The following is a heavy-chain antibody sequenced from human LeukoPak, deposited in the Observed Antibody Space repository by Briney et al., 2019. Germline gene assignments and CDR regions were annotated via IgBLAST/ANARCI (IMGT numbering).Heavy chain of an antibody. Sequence: ASVKVSCKASGYTFTSYGISWVRQAPGQGLEWMGWISAYNGNTNYAQKLQGRVTMTTDTSTSTAYMELRSLGSDDTAVYYCARGDVLRYFDWLSNAFDIWGQGTMVTVSS. V-gene: IGHV1-18*01. CDR1: GYTFTSYG. D-gene: IGHD3-9*01. CDR2: ISAYNGNT. J-gene: IGHJ3*02. CDR3: ARGDVLRYFDWLSNAFDI.